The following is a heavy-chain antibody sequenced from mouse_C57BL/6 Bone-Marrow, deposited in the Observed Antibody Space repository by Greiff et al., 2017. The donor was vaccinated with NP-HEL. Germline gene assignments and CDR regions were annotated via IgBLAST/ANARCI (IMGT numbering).Heavy chain of an antibody. CDR3: ARPIYNGYDEEFAY. J-gene: IGHJ3*01. D-gene: IGHD2-2*01. CDR1: GFTFSSYG. CDR2: ISSGGSYT. Sequence: EVKLVESGGDLVKPGGSLKLSCAASGFTFSSYGMSWVRQTPDKRLEWVATISSGGSYTYYPDSLKGRSTFSIDNAKNTLYLQMGSLRSEDTAMYYCARPIYNGYDEEFAYWGQGTLVTVSA. V-gene: IGHV5-6*02.